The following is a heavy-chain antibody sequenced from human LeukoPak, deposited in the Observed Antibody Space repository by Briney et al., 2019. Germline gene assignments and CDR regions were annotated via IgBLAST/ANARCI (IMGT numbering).Heavy chain of an antibody. CDR1: GGSFSGYY. CDR3: ARGCGYQLLFAPIRRTPKFDP. J-gene: IGHJ5*02. CDR2: INHSGST. D-gene: IGHD2-2*01. V-gene: IGHV4-34*01. Sequence: SETLSLTCAVYGGSFSGYYWSWIRQPPGKRLEWIGEINHSGSTNYNPSLKSRVTISVDTSKNQFSLKLSSVTAADTAVYYCARGCGYQLLFAPIRRTPKFDPWGQGTLVTVSS.